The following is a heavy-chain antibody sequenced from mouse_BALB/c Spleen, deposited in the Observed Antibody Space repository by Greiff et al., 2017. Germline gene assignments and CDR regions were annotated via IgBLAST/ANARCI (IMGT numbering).Heavy chain of an antibody. Sequence: EVKLVESGGGLVKPGGSLKLSCAASGFTFSDYYMYWVRQTPEKRLEWVATISDGGSYTYYPDSVKGRFTISRDNAKNNLYLQMSSLKSEDTAMYYCARDPGGITTGGFAYWGQGTLVTVSA. CDR1: GFTFSDYY. J-gene: IGHJ3*01. V-gene: IGHV5-4*02. CDR2: ISDGGSYT. CDR3: ARDPGGITTGGFAY. D-gene: IGHD2-4*01.